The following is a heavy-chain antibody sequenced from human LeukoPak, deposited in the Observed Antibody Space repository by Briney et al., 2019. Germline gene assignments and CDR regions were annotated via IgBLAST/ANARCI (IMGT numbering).Heavy chain of an antibody. Sequence: PGGSLRLSCAASGLTFSSYSMNWLRQAPGKGLEWVSYISPSSSTVYYADSVKGRFTTSRDNAKNSLYLEMNSLRDEDTAVYYCARDSATIGVYWYFDLWGRGTLVIVSS. V-gene: IGHV3-48*02. CDR3: ARDSATIGVYWYFDL. CDR2: ISPSSSTV. J-gene: IGHJ2*01. D-gene: IGHD5-12*01. CDR1: GLTFSSYS.